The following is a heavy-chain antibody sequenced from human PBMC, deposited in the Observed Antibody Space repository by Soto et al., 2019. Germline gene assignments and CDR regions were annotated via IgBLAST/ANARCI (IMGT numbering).Heavy chain of an antibody. CDR3: ARGQTWFDP. CDR1: GGSISRFY. J-gene: IGHJ5*02. CDR2: IYSDGGT. V-gene: IGHV4-4*07. Sequence: QVQLQESGPGLVKPSETLSLTCTGSGGSISRFYWSWIRQPAGKGLEWMGVIYSDGGTNYNPSLKSRLTMSVDTSKNQFSLKLTSVTAADTAVYYCARGQTWFDPWGQGTLVTVSS.